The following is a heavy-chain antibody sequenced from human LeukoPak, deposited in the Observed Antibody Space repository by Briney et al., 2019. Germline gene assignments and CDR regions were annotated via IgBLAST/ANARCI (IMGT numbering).Heavy chain of an antibody. CDR1: GLTFSEYA. Sequence: HPGGSLRLSCTASGLTFSEYAMTWVRQAPGKGLEWVSTITAGGSHTYYPDSVKGRFTISRDNSKNTLYLQMNSLRVEDTAVYYCARNLPAADYWGQGTLVTVSS. J-gene: IGHJ4*02. D-gene: IGHD2-2*01. CDR2: ITAGGSHT. V-gene: IGHV3-23*01. CDR3: ARNLPAADY.